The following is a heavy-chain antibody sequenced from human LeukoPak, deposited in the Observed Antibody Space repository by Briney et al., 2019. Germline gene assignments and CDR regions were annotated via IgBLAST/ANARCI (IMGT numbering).Heavy chain of an antibody. V-gene: IGHV4-34*01. CDR2: INHSGST. J-gene: IGHJ3*02. CDR3: ARHGSVTITFDI. D-gene: IGHD4-17*01. CDR1: GGSFSGYY. Sequence: SETLSLTCAVYGGSFSGYYWSWIRQPPGKGLEWIGEINHSGSTNYNPSLKSGVTISVDTSKNQFSLKLSSVTAADTAVYYCARHGSVTITFDIWGQGTMVTVSS.